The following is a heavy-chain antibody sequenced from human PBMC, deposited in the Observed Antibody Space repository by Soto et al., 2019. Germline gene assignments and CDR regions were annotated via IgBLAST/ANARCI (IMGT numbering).Heavy chain of an antibody. Sequence: EVQLVESGGGLVQPGGSLRLSCAASGFIFSNYAMHWVRQAPGKGLVYVSAITSNGGSTYYANSVKGRFSISRDNSKNTLSLQMGSLRAEDMAVYYCARADSGGDYHYWGQGTLVTVSS. CDR3: ARADSGGDYHY. CDR2: ITSNGGST. V-gene: IGHV3-64*01. CDR1: GFIFSNYA. J-gene: IGHJ4*02. D-gene: IGHD2-21*02.